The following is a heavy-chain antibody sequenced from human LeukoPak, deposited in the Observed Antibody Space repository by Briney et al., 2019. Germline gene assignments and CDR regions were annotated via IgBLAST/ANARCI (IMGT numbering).Heavy chain of an antibody. CDR3: ARDPYHYVWGSYRPLFDY. V-gene: IGHV4-38-2*02. D-gene: IGHD3-16*02. J-gene: IGHJ4*02. CDR1: GYSISSGYY. Sequence: SETLSLTCTVSGYSISSGYYWGWIRQPPGKGREWIGSIYHSGSTYYNPSLKSRVTISVDTSKNQFSLKLRSVTAADTAVYYCARDPYHYVWGSYRPLFDYWGQGTLVTVSS. CDR2: IYHSGST.